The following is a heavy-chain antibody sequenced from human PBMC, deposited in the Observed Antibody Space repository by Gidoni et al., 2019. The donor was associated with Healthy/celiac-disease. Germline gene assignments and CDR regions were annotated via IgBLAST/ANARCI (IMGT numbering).Heavy chain of an antibody. V-gene: IGHV4-38-2*02. D-gene: IGHD4-17*01. Sequence: QVQLQESGPGLVKPSETLSLTCAVSGYSISSGYYWGWIRQPPGKGLEWIGSIYHSGSTYYNPSLKSRVTISVDTSKNQFSLKLSSVTAADTAVYYCARDINDYGDLEYNWFDPWGQGTLVTVSS. CDR3: ARDINDYGDLEYNWFDP. CDR2: IYHSGST. J-gene: IGHJ5*02. CDR1: GYSISSGYY.